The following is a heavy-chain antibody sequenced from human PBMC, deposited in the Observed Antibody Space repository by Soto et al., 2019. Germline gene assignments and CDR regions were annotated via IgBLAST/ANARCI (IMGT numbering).Heavy chain of an antibody. J-gene: IGHJ5*02. D-gene: IGHD3-10*01. CDR2: ISSSSSYI. V-gene: IGHV3-21*01. Sequence: PGVSLRLSCAASGFTFSSYSMNWARQAPGKGLEWVSSISSSSSYIYYADSVKGRFTISRDNAKNSLYLQMNSLRAEDTAVYYCARDDNDYYGSGSYQNWFDPWGQGTLVTSPQ. CDR1: GFTFSSYS. CDR3: ARDDNDYYGSGSYQNWFDP.